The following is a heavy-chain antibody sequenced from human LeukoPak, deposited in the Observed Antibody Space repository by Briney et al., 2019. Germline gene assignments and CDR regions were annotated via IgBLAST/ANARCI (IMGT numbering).Heavy chain of an antibody. Sequence: GGSLRLSCAASGFTFSSYGMHWVRQAPGKGLGCVAVIWYDGSNKYYADSVKGRFTISRDNSKNTLYLQMNSLRAEDTAVYYCARDGYPDGAGNWFDPWGQGTLVTVSS. CDR2: IWYDGSNK. J-gene: IGHJ5*02. CDR1: GFTFSSYG. V-gene: IGHV3-33*01. CDR3: ARDGYPDGAGNWFDP. D-gene: IGHD5-12*01.